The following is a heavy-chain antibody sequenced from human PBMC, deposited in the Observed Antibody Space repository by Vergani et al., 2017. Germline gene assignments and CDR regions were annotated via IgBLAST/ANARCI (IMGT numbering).Heavy chain of an antibody. V-gene: IGHV4-31*03. J-gene: IGHJ4*02. CDR2: IYYSGNT. CDR3: ARGTAGYYGSGRDFDY. D-gene: IGHD3-10*01. CDR1: GGSISSGGYY. Sequence: QVQLQESGRGLVKPSQTLSLTCTVSGGSISSGGYYWSWIRQHPGKGLEWIGYIYYSGNTYYNPSLKSRVTISVDTSKNQFSLKLSSVTAADTAVYYCARGTAGYYGSGRDFDYWGQGTLVTVSS.